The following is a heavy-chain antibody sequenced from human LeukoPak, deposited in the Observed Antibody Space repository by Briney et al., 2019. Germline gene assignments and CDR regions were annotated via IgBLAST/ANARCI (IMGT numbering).Heavy chain of an antibody. J-gene: IGHJ4*02. Sequence: GGSLRLSCVASGFTFSNYWMSWVGQAPGKGLEGVANIKQDGSEGFYADSAEGRFTISRDNTKNSVYLQMTGLRAEDTAVYYCARDRAPSVYSGYIHWGQGTLVTVSS. V-gene: IGHV3-7*01. CDR3: ARDRAPSVYSGYIH. CDR2: IKQDGSEG. CDR1: GFTFSNYW. D-gene: IGHD3-22*01.